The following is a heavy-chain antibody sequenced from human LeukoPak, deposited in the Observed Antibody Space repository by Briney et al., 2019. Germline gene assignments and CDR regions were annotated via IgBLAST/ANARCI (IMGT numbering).Heavy chain of an antibody. D-gene: IGHD3-3*01. J-gene: IGHJ4*02. V-gene: IGHV3-30-3*01. CDR3: ARGTLYYDFWSGYS. Sequence: PGGSLRLSCAASGFTFSSYAMHWVRQAPGKGLEWVAVISYDGSNKYYADSVKGRFTISRDNSKNTLYLQMNSLRAEDTAVYYCARGTLYYDFWSGYSWGQGTLVTVSS. CDR2: ISYDGSNK. CDR1: GFTFSSYA.